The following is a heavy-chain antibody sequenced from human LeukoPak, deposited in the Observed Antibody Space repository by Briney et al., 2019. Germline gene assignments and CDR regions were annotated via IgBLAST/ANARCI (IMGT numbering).Heavy chain of an antibody. CDR2: ISGDGGST. Sequence: PAGSLRLSCAASGFTFDDCAMHWVRQAPGKGLEWVSLISGDGGSTYYADSVKGRFTISRDNSKNSLYLQMNSLRTEDTALYYCAKDISDTAMALYYYYGMDVWGQGTTVTVSS. J-gene: IGHJ6*02. D-gene: IGHD5-18*01. CDR1: GFTFDDCA. V-gene: IGHV3-43*02. CDR3: AKDISDTAMALYYYYGMDV.